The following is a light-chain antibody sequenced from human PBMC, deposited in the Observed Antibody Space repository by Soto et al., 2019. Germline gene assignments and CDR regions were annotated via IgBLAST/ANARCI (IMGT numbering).Light chain of an antibody. Sequence: QSVLTQPRSVSGSPGQSVTISCTGTSSDVGGYDFVSWYQQHPGKAPKLMMYDVTKRPSGVPDRFSGSKSGNTASLTISGLQAEDEADYYCCSYAGAYTHYVFGTGTKVTVL. CDR1: SSDVGGYDF. J-gene: IGLJ1*01. V-gene: IGLV2-11*01. CDR2: DVT. CDR3: CSYAGAYTHYV.